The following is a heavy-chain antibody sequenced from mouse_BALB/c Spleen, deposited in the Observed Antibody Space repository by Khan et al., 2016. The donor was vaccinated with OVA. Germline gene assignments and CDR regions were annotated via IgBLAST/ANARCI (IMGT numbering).Heavy chain of an antibody. CDR1: GYTFTTYW. J-gene: IGHJ2*01. CDR2: INPTSGYP. Sequence: QIQLVQSGAERAKPGASVKMSCKASGYTFTTYWMHWVKQRPGQGLEWIGYINPTSGYPVYNEKFKDRATLSADKSSSTAYMQLSSLTSEDSAVYYCTRDRIDYWGQGTTLTVSS. V-gene: IGHV1-7*01. CDR3: TRDRIDY.